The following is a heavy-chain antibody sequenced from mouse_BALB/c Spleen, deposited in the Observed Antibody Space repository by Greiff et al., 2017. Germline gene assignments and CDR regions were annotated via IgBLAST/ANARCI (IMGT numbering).Heavy chain of an antibody. J-gene: IGHJ1*01. D-gene: IGHD2-1*01. CDR3: ARGGNYEDWYFDV. CDR1: GYTFSSYW. CDR2: ILPGSGST. V-gene: IGHV1-9*01. Sequence: QVQLKESGAELMKPGASVKISCKATGYTFSSYWIEWVKQRPGHGLEWIGEILPGSGSTNYNEKFKGKATFTADTSSNTAYMQLSSLTSEDSAVYYCARGGNYEDWYFDVWGAGTTVTVSS.